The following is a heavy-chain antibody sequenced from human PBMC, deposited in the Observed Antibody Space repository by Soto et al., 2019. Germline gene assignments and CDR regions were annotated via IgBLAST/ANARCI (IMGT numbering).Heavy chain of an antibody. CDR3: AHIGITMVRGVIMRFDY. D-gene: IGHD3-10*01. CDR1: GFSLSTSGVG. V-gene: IGHV2-5*02. J-gene: IGHJ4*02. CDR2: IYWDDDK. Sequence: QITLKESGPTLVKPTQTLTLTCTFSGFSLSTSGVGVGWIRQPPGKALECLALIYWDDDKRYSPSLKSRLTITKDTSKNRVVLTMTNMDPVDTATYYCAHIGITMVRGVIMRFDYWGQGTLVTVSS.